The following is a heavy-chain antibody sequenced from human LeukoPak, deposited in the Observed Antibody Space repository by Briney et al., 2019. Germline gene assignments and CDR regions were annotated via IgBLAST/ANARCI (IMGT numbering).Heavy chain of an antibody. CDR3: ARSYSYDSSGYYGAK. V-gene: IGHV1-2*02. Sequence: ASVKVSCKASGYTFTGYYMHWVRQAPGQGLEGMGWINPNSGGTNYAQKFQGRVTMTRDTSISTAYMELSRLRSDDTAVYYCARSYSYDSSGYYGAKWGQGTLVTVSS. CDR1: GYTFTGYY. J-gene: IGHJ4*02. CDR2: INPNSGGT. D-gene: IGHD3-22*01.